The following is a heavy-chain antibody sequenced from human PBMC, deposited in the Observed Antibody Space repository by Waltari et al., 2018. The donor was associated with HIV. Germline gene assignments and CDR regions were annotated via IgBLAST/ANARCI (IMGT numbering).Heavy chain of an antibody. V-gene: IGHV3-30*04. CDR3: ARVNPDTAITGGWFDP. J-gene: IGHJ5*02. Sequence: QVQLVESGGGVVHPGRSLRLSCAASGFTFRRSALPWVRQAPGKGLEWVAAMSYDGSYKYYADFVKGRFTISRDNSKNTLYGQMNSLRAEDTAVYYCARVNPDTAITGGWFDPWGQGTLVTVSA. D-gene: IGHD5-18*01. CDR2: MSYDGSYK. CDR1: GFTFRRSA.